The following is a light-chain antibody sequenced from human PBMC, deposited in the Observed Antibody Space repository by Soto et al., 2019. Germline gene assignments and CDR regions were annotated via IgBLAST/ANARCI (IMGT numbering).Light chain of an antibody. V-gene: IGLV1-44*01. CDR1: SSNIGSNT. CDR2: NNN. CDR3: ASCDDSLNGHYV. J-gene: IGLJ1*01. Sequence: QSVLTQPPSASGTPGQRVTISCSGSSSNIGSNTVNCYQQLPGTAPKLLIYNNNQRPSGVPDRFSGSKSGTSASLAISGLQSEDEADYYCASCDDSLNGHYVFGTGTKLTVL.